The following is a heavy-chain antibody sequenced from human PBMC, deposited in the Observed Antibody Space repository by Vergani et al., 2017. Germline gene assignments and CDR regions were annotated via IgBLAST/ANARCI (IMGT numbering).Heavy chain of an antibody. Sequence: QVQLQESGPGLVKPSETLSLTCTVSGGSISSYYWSWIRQPPGKGLEWIGYIYYSGSTNYNPSLKSRITISVDTSKNQFSLKMSHVTAEDADGYYGAWGRGSCYDDDAFDIWGQGTMVTVSS. J-gene: IGHJ3*02. CDR2: IYYSGST. CDR3: AWGRGSCYDDDAFDI. D-gene: IGHD1-26*01. V-gene: IGHV4-59*01. CDR1: GGSISSYY.